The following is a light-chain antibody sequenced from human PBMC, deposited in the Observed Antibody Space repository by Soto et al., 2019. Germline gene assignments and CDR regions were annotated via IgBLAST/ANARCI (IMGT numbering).Light chain of an antibody. V-gene: IGLV2-11*01. CDR1: SSDVGGYNY. CDR3: CSYAGSYTSYNYG. Sequence: QSALTQPRSVSGSPGQSVTFSCTGTSSDVGGYNYVSWYQQHPGKAPKLMIYDVSKRPSGVPDRFSGSKSGNTASLTISGLQAEDEADYYCCSYAGSYTSYNYGFGTGTKVTVL. CDR2: DVS. J-gene: IGLJ1*01.